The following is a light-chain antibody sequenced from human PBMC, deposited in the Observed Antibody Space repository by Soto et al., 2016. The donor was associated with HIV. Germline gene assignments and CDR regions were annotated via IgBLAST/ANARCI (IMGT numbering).Light chain of an antibody. CDR2: AAS. V-gene: IGKV1-9*01. CDR1: QGISSY. Sequence: IQLTQSPSFLSASVGDRVTITCRASQGISSYLAWYQQKPGKAPKLLIYAASTLQSGVPSRFSGSGSGTKFTLTISSLQPEDFATYYCQQLHSYPLTFGGGTKVEIK. J-gene: IGKJ4*01. CDR3: QQLHSYPLT.